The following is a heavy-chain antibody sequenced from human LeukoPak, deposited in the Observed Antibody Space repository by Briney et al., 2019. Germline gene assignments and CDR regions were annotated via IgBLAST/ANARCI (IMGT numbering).Heavy chain of an antibody. CDR2: ISSSSSYI. CDR3: AREADSGSYFEY. Sequence: GGSLRLSCAASGFTFSSYSMNWVRQAPGKGLEWVSSISSSSSYIYYADSVKGRFTISRDNAKNSLYLQMNSLRAEDTAVYYCAREADSGSYFEYWGQGTLVTVSS. CDR1: GFTFSSYS. V-gene: IGHV3-21*01. J-gene: IGHJ4*02. D-gene: IGHD1-26*01.